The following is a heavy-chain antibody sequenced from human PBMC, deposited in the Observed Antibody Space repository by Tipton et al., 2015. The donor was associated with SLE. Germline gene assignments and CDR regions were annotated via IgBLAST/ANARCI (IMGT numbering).Heavy chain of an antibody. CDR1: GFNFSDHF. J-gene: IGHJ3*02. V-gene: IGHV3-72*01. D-gene: IGHD2-8*01. CDR2: SRNKAVGYTT. CDR3: ARTHCTDGVCQARDGAFDI. Sequence: SLRLSCAVSGFNFSDHFMDWVRPAPGRGLEWIGRSRNKAVGYTTEYAASVKGRFTVSRDDSEGSLYLQMNSLTTEDTAVYYCARTHCTDGVCQARDGAFDIWGQGTLVTVSS.